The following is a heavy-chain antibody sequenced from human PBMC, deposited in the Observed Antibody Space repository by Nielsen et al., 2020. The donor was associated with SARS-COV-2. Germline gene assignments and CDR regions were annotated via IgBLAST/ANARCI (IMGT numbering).Heavy chain of an antibody. D-gene: IGHD4-11*01. CDR1: GFTVSSNY. CDR3: ATSVSTGPTASGASDI. CDR2: IYSGGST. V-gene: IGHV3-53*04. J-gene: IGHJ3*02. Sequence: GGSLRLSCAASGFTVSSNYMNWVRQAPGKGLEWVSVIYSGGSTYYADSVKGCFTISRHNSKDTVYLQMNSLRAEDTAVYYCATSVSTGPTASGASDIWGQGTMVTVSS.